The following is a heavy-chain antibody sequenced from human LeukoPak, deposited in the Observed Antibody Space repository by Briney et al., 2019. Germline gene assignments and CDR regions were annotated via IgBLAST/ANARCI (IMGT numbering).Heavy chain of an antibody. CDR3: ARKGSRRYGDNGASNAFDI. Sequence: SVKVSCKASGGTFSSYAISWVRQAPGQGLEWMGRIIPIFGTANYAQKFQGRVTITTDESTSTAYMELSSLRSEDTAVYYCARKGSRRYGDNGASNAFDIWGQGTRVTVFS. J-gene: IGHJ3*02. D-gene: IGHD4-17*01. CDR2: IIPIFGTA. CDR1: GGTFSSYA. V-gene: IGHV1-69*05.